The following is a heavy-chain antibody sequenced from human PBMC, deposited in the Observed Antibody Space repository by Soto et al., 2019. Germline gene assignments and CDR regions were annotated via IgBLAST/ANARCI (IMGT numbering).Heavy chain of an antibody. V-gene: IGHV4-61*08. Sequence: PSETLSLTCSVYGGSLSNIDYYWGWIRQPPGKGLEWIGYMYYTGSTNYNPSLKSRVTMSVDTSKNQFSLRLNSVTAADTAVYYCASGGRTRLHISVWGRATLVTVSS. J-gene: IGHJ4*02. CDR3: ASGGRTRLHISV. CDR1: GGSLSNIDYY. D-gene: IGHD2-21*01. CDR2: MYYTGST.